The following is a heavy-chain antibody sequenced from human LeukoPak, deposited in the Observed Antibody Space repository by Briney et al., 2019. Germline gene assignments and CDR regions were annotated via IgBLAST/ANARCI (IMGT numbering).Heavy chain of an antibody. CDR1: GGSISIYY. D-gene: IGHD1-26*01. CDR2: IYYSGST. Sequence: SETLSLTCTVSGGSISIYYWSWIRQPPGKGLEWIGYIYYSGSTNYNPSLKSRVTISVDTSKNQFSLKLSSVTAADTPVYYCAALLSGSYLFDYWGQGTLVTVSS. V-gene: IGHV4-59*01. J-gene: IGHJ4*02. CDR3: AALLSGSYLFDY.